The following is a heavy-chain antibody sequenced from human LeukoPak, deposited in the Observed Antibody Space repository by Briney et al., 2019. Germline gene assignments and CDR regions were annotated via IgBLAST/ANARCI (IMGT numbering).Heavy chain of an antibody. D-gene: IGHD6-13*01. Sequence: GASVKVSCKASGYTFTGYYMHWVRQAPGQGLEWMGWINPNSGGTNYAQKFQGWVTMTSDTSISTAYMELSRLRSDDTAVYYCAIGPSSTPYYYYGMDVWGQGTTVTVSS. CDR3: AIGPSSTPYYYYGMDV. CDR1: GYTFTGYY. J-gene: IGHJ6*02. CDR2: INPNSGGT. V-gene: IGHV1-2*04.